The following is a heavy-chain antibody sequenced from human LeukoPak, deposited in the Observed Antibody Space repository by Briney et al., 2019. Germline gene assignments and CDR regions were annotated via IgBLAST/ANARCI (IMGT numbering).Heavy chain of an antibody. CDR3: AKIQFQHPPATGPSIH. V-gene: IGHV3-23*01. J-gene: IGHJ4*02. CDR2: IGGSDDGT. CDR1: GVTFSNYA. Sequence: GGSLRLSCAASGVTFSNYAMSWVREAPTPGLEGCSTIGGSDDGTNYADSVKGRFTISRDYSKNTLYLQMSILRADDTAVYYCAKIQFQHPPATGPSIHWGQGTLVTVSS. D-gene: IGHD2-2*01.